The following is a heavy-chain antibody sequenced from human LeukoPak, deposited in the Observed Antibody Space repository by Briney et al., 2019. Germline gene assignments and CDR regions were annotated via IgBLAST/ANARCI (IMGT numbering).Heavy chain of an antibody. D-gene: IGHD2-2*02. Sequence: SETLSLTCAVYGRSFSGYYWSWIRQPPGKGLEWIGEINHSGSTNYNPSLKSRVTISVDTSKNQFSLKLSSVTAADTAVYYCARTSSSEDIVVVPAAIRYYFGYWGQGTLVTVSS. CDR1: GRSFSGYY. CDR2: INHSGST. V-gene: IGHV4-34*01. J-gene: IGHJ4*02. CDR3: ARTSSSEDIVVVPAAIRYYFGY.